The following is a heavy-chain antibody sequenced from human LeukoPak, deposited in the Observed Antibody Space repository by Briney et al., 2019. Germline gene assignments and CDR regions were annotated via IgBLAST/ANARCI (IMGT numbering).Heavy chain of an antibody. CDR1: GSAFSRSW. J-gene: IGHJ6*02. CDR3: ASDGAYAMAV. CDR2: INNDASRT. Sequence: GGSLRLSCAASGSAFSRSWIHRVRQAPGKGLVWVSHINNDASRTTYADSVRGRFTISRDNAKNTVSLQMNSLRAEDTAVYYCASDGAYAMAVWGQGTTATVSS. D-gene: IGHD1-26*01. V-gene: IGHV3-74*01.